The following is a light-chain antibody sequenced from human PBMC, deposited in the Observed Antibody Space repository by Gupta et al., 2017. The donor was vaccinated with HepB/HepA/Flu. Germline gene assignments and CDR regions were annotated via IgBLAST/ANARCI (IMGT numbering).Light chain of an antibody. CDR1: QDINSY. V-gene: IGKV1-16*01. J-gene: IGKJ1*01. CDR3: RQEKSYPET. Sequence: DIQMTQSPSSLSASVGDRVTITFRASQDINSYLAWFQQKPGIAPKSLIFTAPNLQSGVPSRFSGSSTGLDLTLTIIRRHPEDFANYISRQEKSYPETFGQGTKLEV. CDR2: TAP.